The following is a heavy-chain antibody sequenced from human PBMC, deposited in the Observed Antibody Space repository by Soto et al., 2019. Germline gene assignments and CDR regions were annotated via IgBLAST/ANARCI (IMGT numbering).Heavy chain of an antibody. J-gene: IGHJ4*02. V-gene: IGHV3-23*01. Sequence: GGSLRLSCAASGFTFSSYAMSWVRQAPGKGLEWVSAISGSGGSTYYADSVKGRFTISRENSKNTLYLQMNSLRAEDTAVYYCAKTQGITIFGVVTQYYFDYWGQGTLVTVSS. CDR2: ISGSGGST. CDR1: GFTFSSYA. CDR3: AKTQGITIFGVVTQYYFDY. D-gene: IGHD3-3*01.